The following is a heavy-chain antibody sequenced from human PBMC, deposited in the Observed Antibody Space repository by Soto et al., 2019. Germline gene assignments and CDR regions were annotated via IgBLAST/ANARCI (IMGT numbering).Heavy chain of an antibody. CDR2: IYYSRNSGST. Sequence: PSETLSLTCTVSGGSISSSTYYWGWIRQPPGRGLEWIGSIYYSRNSGSTYYNPSLKSRVTISVDTSKNQFSLKLSSVTAADTAVYYCARLVYDSSGYRPGWGQGTLVTVSS. V-gene: IGHV4-39*01. CDR3: ARLVYDSSGYRPG. J-gene: IGHJ4*02. CDR1: GGSISSSTYY. D-gene: IGHD3-22*01.